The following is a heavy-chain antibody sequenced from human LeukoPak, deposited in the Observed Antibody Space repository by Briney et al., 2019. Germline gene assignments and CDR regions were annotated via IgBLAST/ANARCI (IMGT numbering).Heavy chain of an antibody. CDR1: GFTFSDYY. CDR3: AMKSCSGGSCYSELEYFQH. V-gene: IGHV3-11*01. J-gene: IGHJ1*01. CDR2: ISSSGSTI. D-gene: IGHD2-15*01. Sequence: GGSLGLSCAASGFTFSDYYMSWIRQAPGKGLEWVSYISSSGSTIYYADSVKGRFTISRDNAKNSLYLQMNSLRAEDTAVYYCAMKSCSGGSCYSELEYFQHWGQGTLVTVSS.